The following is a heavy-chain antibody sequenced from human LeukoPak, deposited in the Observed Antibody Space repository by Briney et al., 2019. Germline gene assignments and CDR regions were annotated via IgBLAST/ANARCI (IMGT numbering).Heavy chain of an antibody. CDR2: ISYDGSNK. J-gene: IGHJ6*03. CDR1: GFTFSSYG. D-gene: IGHD5-18*01. CDR3: AKDHSRTGYSYGYPYYYYYMDV. V-gene: IGHV3-30*18. Sequence: GRSLRLSCAASGFTFSSYGMHWVRQAPGKGLEWVAVISYDGSNKYYADSVKGRFTISRDNSKNTLYLQMNSLRAEDTAVYYCAKDHSRTGYSYGYPYYYYYMDVWGKGTTVTVSS.